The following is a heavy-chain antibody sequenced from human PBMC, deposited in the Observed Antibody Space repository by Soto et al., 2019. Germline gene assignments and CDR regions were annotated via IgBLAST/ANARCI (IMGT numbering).Heavy chain of an antibody. V-gene: IGHV3-23*01. CDR3: AKGDWNYGTAFDY. D-gene: IGHD1-7*01. Sequence: GGSLILSCAAAGFTFSSYSMSWVRQAPGKGLEWVSAISGSGGSTYYADSVKGRFTISRDNSKNTLYLQMNSLRAEDTAVYYCAKGDWNYGTAFDYWGQGTLVTV. CDR1: GFTFSSYS. J-gene: IGHJ4*02. CDR2: ISGSGGST.